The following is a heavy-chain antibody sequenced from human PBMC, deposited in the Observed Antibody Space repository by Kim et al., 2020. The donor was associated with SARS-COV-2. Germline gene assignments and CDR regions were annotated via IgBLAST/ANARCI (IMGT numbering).Heavy chain of an antibody. CDR2: ISSSSSYT. J-gene: IGHJ4*02. V-gene: IGHV3-11*05. CDR1: GFTFSDYY. Sequence: GGSLRLSCAASGFTFSDYYMSWIRQAPGKGLEWVSYISSSSSYTNYADSVKGRFTISRDNAKNSLYLQMNSLRAEDTAVYYCAREYGDSQIDYWGQGTLVTVSS. CDR3: AREYGDSQIDY. D-gene: IGHD4-17*01.